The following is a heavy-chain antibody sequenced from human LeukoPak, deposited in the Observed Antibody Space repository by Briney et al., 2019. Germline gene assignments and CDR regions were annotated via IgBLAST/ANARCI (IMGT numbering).Heavy chain of an antibody. CDR2: IYYSGSI. J-gene: IGHJ4*02. D-gene: IGHD3-22*01. CDR1: GGSISNYY. CDR3: ARENPSGYYNRPIDY. Sequence: SETLSLTCTVSGGSISNYYWSWIRQPPGKGLEWIGYIYYSGSIKYNPSLKSRVTMSVDTSKNQFSLKLSSVTAADTAIYYCARENPSGYYNRPIDYWGQGTLVTVSS. V-gene: IGHV4-59*01.